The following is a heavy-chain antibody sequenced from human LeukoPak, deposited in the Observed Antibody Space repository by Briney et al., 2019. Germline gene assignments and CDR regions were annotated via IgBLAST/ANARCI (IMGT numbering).Heavy chain of an antibody. J-gene: IGHJ5*02. CDR1: GYTFTGYY. CDR2: INPNSGGT. V-gene: IGHV1-2*06. Sequence: ASVKVSCQASGYTFTGYYMHWVRQAPGQGLEWMGRINPNSGGTNYAQKFQGRVTMTRDTSISTAYMELSRLRSDDTAVYYCARVSTMVRGVMTFDPWGQGTLVTVSS. D-gene: IGHD3-10*01. CDR3: ARVSTMVRGVMTFDP.